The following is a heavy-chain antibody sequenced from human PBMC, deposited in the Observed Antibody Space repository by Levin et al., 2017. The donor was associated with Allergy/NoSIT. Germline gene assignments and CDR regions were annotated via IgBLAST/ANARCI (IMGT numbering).Heavy chain of an antibody. V-gene: IGHV4-39*01. Sequence: SETLSLTCTVSGGSISSRSDYWAWIRQPPGKGLEWIGTIYFAGSTYYNPSLQSRVTISVDTSKNQFSLKLSSVTAADTAVFYCARLFDVGWGPYWYFDLWGRGTQVTVSS. J-gene: IGHJ2*01. CDR1: GGSISSRSDY. D-gene: IGHD7-27*01. CDR3: ARLFDVGWGPYWYFDL. CDR2: IYFAGST.